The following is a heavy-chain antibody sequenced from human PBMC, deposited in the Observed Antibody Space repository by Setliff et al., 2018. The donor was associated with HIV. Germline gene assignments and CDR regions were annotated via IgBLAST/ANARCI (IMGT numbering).Heavy chain of an antibody. CDR3: ARARRDSYDRGRRNHYYIDV. V-gene: IGHV1-8*02. CDR1: GYTFTSYG. J-gene: IGHJ6*03. Sequence: ASVKVSCKASGYTFTSYGISWVRQATGQGLEWMGWMNPNSGNTGYAQKFQGRVTMTRDTSISTAYMELNNLKFEDTAVYCCARARRDSYDRGRRNHYYIDVWGKGTTVTVSS. D-gene: IGHD3-22*01. CDR2: MNPNSGNT.